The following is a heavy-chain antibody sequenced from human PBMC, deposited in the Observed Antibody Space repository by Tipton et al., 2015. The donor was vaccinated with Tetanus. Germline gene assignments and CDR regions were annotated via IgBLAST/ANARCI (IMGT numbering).Heavy chain of an antibody. Sequence: QLVQSGAEVKKPGASVKVSCKASGYTFTNYDINWVRQAPGQGLEWLGWNGGYNGDTNYAQKFQGRVTMTTDTSANTAYMELRSLRSDDTAVYFCARLVKQWLVPEDYWGQGTLVIVSS. CDR1: GYTFTNYD. CDR2: NGGYNGDT. V-gene: IGHV1-18*01. CDR3: ARLVKQWLVPEDY. D-gene: IGHD6-19*01. J-gene: IGHJ4*02.